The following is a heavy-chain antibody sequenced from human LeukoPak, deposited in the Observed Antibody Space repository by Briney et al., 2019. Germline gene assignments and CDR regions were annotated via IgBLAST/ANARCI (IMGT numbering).Heavy chain of an antibody. CDR3: TRDASGSYPLDY. J-gene: IGHJ4*02. D-gene: IGHD3-10*01. CDR1: GFTFSSYW. Sequence: PGGSLRLSCAASGFTFSSYWMPWVRQVPGKGLVWVSYVSGDGRSTGYADSVKGRFTISRDNAKNTLFLQMNSLRAEDTAVYFCTRDASGSYPLDYWGQGTLVTVSS. V-gene: IGHV3-74*01. CDR2: VSGDGRST.